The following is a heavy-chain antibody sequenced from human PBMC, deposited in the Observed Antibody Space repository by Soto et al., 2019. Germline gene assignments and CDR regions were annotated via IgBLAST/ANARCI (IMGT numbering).Heavy chain of an antibody. J-gene: IGHJ3*01. CDR2: IKTRTEGGAT. Sequence: EVQLVESGGGLVKPGESLTLSCAASGFTFSSAWMYWVRQAPGKGLEWVGRIKTRTEGGATDDAAPVKGRFTISRDDSTNTLHLEMNSLKTEDTAVYYCARDRPYSSGALNSWGQGTMVTVSS. CDR3: ARDRPYSSGALNS. V-gene: IGHV3-15*01. D-gene: IGHD2-21*01. CDR1: GFTFSSAW.